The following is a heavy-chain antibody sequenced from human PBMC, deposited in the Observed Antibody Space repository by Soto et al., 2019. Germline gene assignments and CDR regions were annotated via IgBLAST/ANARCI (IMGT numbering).Heavy chain of an antibody. CDR2: IYYSGST. J-gene: IGHJ6*02. Sequence: SETLSLTCTVSGGSISSGGYYWSWIRQHPGKGLEWIGYIYYSGSTYNNPSLKSRVIISLDTSKNQFSLKLSSVTAADTAVYYCALGGRYSSPTANCCGMDVWGQGTTVTVSS. V-gene: IGHV4-31*03. D-gene: IGHD6-13*01. CDR3: ALGGRYSSPTANCCGMDV. CDR1: GGSISSGGYY.